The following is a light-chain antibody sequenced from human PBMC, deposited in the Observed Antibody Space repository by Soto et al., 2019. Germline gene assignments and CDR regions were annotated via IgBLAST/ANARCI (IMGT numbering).Light chain of an antibody. Sequence: QSALTQPASVSGSPGQAITICCTGTSSDVGGYNFVSWYQQYPGKAPKLMIFEISDRPSGVSNRFSGSKSGNTASLTISGLQAEDEADYYCSSYTSNTTRVFGEGTKLTVL. V-gene: IGLV2-14*01. CDR1: SSDVGGYNF. CDR2: EIS. J-gene: IGLJ3*02. CDR3: SSYTSNTTRV.